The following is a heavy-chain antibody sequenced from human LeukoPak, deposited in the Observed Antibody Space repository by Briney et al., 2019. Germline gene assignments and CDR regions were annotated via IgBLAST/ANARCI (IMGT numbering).Heavy chain of an antibody. CDR2: ISNSGTTI. V-gene: IGHV3-11*04. CDR3: ARHARVAGFDY. J-gene: IGHJ4*02. D-gene: IGHD6-19*01. CDR1: RFTFNDFY. Sequence: PGGSLRLSCAASRFTFNDFYMSWIRQAPGKGLEWISYISNSGTTIYYADSVKGRFTISRDNARNSLYLQMNSLRAEDTAVYYCARHARVAGFDYWGLGTLVTVSS.